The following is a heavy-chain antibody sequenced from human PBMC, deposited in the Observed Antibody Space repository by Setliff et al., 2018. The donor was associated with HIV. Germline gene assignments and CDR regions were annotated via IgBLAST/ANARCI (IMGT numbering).Heavy chain of an antibody. CDR3: ARHSSYYQYFDY. J-gene: IGHJ4*02. CDR1: GDSISTDY. D-gene: IGHD3-10*01. V-gene: IGHV4-59*08. Sequence: SETLSLTCTVSGDSISTDYWTWIRQPPGKGLEWIGYIYNSASTNYNPSLKSRVTMSVDTSTNQFSLKLNSVTAADTAVYYCARHSSYYQYFDYWGQGSLVTVSS. CDR2: IYNSAST.